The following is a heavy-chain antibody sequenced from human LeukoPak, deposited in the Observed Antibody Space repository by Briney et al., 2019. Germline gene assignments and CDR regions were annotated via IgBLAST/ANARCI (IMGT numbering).Heavy chain of an antibody. V-gene: IGHV1-2*02. Sequence: ASVKVSCKASGYTFTGYYMHWVRQAPGQGLEWMGWINPNSGGTNYAQKFQGRVTMTRDTSISTAYMELSRLRSDDTAAYYCARDSGRLYSGYANNWFDPWGQGTLVTVSS. CDR1: GYTFTGYY. CDR3: ARDSGRLYSGYANNWFDP. J-gene: IGHJ5*02. D-gene: IGHD5-12*01. CDR2: INPNSGGT.